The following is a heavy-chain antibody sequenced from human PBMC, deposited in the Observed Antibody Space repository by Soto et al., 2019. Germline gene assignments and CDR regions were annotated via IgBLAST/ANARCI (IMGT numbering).Heavy chain of an antibody. Sequence: QVQLVQSGAEEKKPGASVKVSCKASGYTFTSYAMHWVRQAPGQRLEWMGWINAGNGNTKYSQKFQGRVTITRDTSASTSYMELSSLRSEDTAVYYCARGITLPTPLDYWGQGTLVTVSS. CDR2: INAGNGNT. J-gene: IGHJ4*02. V-gene: IGHV1-3*05. CDR1: GYTFTSYA. D-gene: IGHD1-20*01. CDR3: ARGITLPTPLDY.